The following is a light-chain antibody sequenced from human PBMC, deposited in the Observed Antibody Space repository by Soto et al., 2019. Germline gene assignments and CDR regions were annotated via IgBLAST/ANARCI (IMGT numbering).Light chain of an antibody. Sequence: DIQMTQSPSTLSASVGDRVTITCRASQSVFSWLAWYQKKPGKAPNLLIYKASNLESGVSSRFSGSGYGTEFSLTISSLQPDDFATYYCQHYWGYPLTFGQGTKVQIK. CDR1: QSVFSW. V-gene: IGKV1-5*03. J-gene: IGKJ1*01. CDR3: QHYWGYPLT. CDR2: KAS.